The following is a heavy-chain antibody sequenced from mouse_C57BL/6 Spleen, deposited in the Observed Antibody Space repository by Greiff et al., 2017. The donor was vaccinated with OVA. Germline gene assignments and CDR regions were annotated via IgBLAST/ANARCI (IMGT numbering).Heavy chain of an antibody. CDR2: IRSKSNNYAT. Sequence: EVMLVESGGGLVQPKGSLKLSCAASGFSFNTYAMNWVRQAPGKGLEWVARIRSKSNNYATYYADSVKDRFTISRDDSESMLYLQMNNLKTEDTAMYYCVRRGGYYGSSLWYFDVWGTGTTVTVSS. D-gene: IGHD1-1*01. J-gene: IGHJ1*03. CDR1: GFSFNTYA. V-gene: IGHV10-1*01. CDR3: VRRGGYYGSSLWYFDV.